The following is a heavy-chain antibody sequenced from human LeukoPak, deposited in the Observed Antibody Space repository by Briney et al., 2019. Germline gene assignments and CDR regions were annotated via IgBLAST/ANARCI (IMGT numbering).Heavy chain of an antibody. V-gene: IGHV3-20*04. CDR2: INWNGGST. Sequence: GGSLGLSCAASGFTFYDYGMSWVRQAPGKGLEWVSGINWNGGSTGYADSVKGRFTISRDNAKNSLYVQMNSLRAEDTAFYYCARETATVIAAPGYWGQGTLVTVSS. CDR3: ARETATVIAAPGY. CDR1: GFTFYDYG. D-gene: IGHD6-13*01. J-gene: IGHJ4*02.